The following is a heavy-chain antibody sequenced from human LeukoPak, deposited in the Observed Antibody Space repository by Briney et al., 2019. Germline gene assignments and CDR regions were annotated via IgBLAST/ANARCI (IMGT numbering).Heavy chain of an antibody. D-gene: IGHD3-22*01. V-gene: IGHV3-7*01. CDR3: ARAAYDSSGYYSPDY. CDR2: IKQDGSEK. Sequence: GGSLRLSCAASGFTFSSYWMSWVRQAPGKGLEWVANIKQDGSEKYYVDSVKGRFTIARDNAKNSLYLQMNSLRAEDTAVYYCARAAYDSSGYYSPDYWGQGTLVTVSS. CDR1: GFTFSSYW. J-gene: IGHJ4*02.